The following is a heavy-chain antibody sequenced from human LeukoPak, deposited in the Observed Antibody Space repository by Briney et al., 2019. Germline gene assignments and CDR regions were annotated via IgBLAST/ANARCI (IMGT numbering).Heavy chain of an antibody. CDR3: ARDYRGYSYVDY. Sequence: GGSLRLSCAASGLTFSDYGMTWVRQAPGKGLEWVSGMSGSGGSTYYADSVKGRFTISRDNSKNTLYLQMNSLRAEDTAVYYCARDYRGYSYVDYWGQGTLVTVSS. V-gene: IGHV3-23*01. CDR2: MSGSGGST. D-gene: IGHD5-18*01. CDR1: GLTFSDYG. J-gene: IGHJ4*02.